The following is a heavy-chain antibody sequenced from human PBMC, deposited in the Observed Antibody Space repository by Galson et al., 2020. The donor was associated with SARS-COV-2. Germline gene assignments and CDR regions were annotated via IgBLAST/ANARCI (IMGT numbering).Heavy chain of an antibody. CDR2: IYPGDSDT. V-gene: IGHV5-51*01. D-gene: IGHD4-17*01. CDR3: ARHGGANGEVDDYDARDV. CDR1: GYSFSTYW. J-gene: IGHJ6*02. Sequence: HGESLKISCQGSGYSFSTYWIAWVRQMPGKGLEWMGIIYPGDSDTRYSPSFQGQVTISADKSISTAYLQWSSLRASDTAMYYCARHGGANGEVDDYDARDVWGQGTTGTVSS.